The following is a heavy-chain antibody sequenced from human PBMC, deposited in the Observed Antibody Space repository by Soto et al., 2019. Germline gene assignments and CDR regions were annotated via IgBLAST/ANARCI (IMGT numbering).Heavy chain of an antibody. CDR1: GFTFSSYS. Sequence: GGSLRLSCAASGFTFSSYSMNWVRQAPGKGLEWVSSISSSSSYIYYADSVKGRFTISRDNAKNSLYLQMNSLRAEETAVYYCARELGYCSSTSCYGPPFDYWGQGTLVTVSS. V-gene: IGHV3-21*01. CDR2: ISSSSSYI. J-gene: IGHJ4*02. CDR3: ARELGYCSSTSCYGPPFDY. D-gene: IGHD2-2*01.